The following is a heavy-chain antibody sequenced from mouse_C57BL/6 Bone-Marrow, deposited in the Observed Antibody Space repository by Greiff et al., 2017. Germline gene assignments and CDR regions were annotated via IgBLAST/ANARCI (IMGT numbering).Heavy chain of an antibody. CDR3: AMRYYGSSYERTNFDY. CDR1: GYTFTDYY. J-gene: IGHJ2*01. V-gene: IGHV1-76*01. D-gene: IGHD1-1*01. CDR2: IYPGSGNT. Sequence: VQLQESGAELVRPGASVKLSCKASGYTFTDYYINWVKQRPGQGLAWIARIYPGSGNTYYNEKFKGKATLTAEKSSSTAYMQLSSLTSEDSAVYFCAMRYYGSSYERTNFDYWGQGTTLTVSS.